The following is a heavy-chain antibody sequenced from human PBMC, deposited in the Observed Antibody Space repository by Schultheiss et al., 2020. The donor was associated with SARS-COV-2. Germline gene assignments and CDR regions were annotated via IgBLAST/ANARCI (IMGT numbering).Heavy chain of an antibody. Sequence: GGSLRLSCAASGFTFSSCAMSWVRQAPGKGLEWVSAISGSGGSTYYADSVKGRFTMSRDNSKSTLYLQMNSLRADDTAVYYCARVQRIAVAGPAFYHYYNSLDVWGQGTTVTVSS. CDR1: GFTFSSCA. CDR2: ISGSGGST. CDR3: ARVQRIAVAGPAFYHYYNSLDV. D-gene: IGHD6-19*01. J-gene: IGHJ6*02. V-gene: IGHV3-23*01.